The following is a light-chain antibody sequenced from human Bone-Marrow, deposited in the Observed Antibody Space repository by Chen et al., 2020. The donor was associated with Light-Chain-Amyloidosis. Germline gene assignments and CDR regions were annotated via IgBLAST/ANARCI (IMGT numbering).Light chain of an antibody. V-gene: IGLV3-25*03. CDR1: DLPTKY. Sequence: SYELPQPPPVSVSPGQTARTTCPGDDLPTKYAYWYQQKPGQAPVLVIHRDTERPSGISERFSGSSSGTTATLTISGVQAEDEADYHCQSADSSGTYEVIFGGGTKLTVL. CDR2: RDT. J-gene: IGLJ2*01. CDR3: QSADSSGTYEVI.